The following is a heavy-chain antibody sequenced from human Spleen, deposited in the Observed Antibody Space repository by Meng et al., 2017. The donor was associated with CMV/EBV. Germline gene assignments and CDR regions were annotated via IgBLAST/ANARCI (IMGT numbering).Heavy chain of an antibody. CDR1: GYTFTSYY. D-gene: IGHD6-19*01. CDR3: ARALRRISMAGTSGGLDY. Sequence: ASVKVSCKASGYTFTSYYMHWVRQAPGQGLEWMGWINPNSGGTNYAQKFQGRVTMTRDTSISTAYMELSRLRSDDTAVYYCARALRRISMAGTSGGLDYWGQGTLVTVSS. CDR2: INPNSGGT. J-gene: IGHJ4*02. V-gene: IGHV1-2*02.